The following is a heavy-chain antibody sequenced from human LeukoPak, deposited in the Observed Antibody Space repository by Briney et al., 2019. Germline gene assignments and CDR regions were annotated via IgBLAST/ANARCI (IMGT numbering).Heavy chain of an antibody. CDR3: ARGTSSSTLELLDY. CDR2: IWYDGSNK. CDR1: GLTFSSYG. V-gene: IGHV3-33*01. D-gene: IGHD1-26*01. J-gene: IGHJ4*02. Sequence: GGSLRLSCAASGLTFSSYGMHWVRQAPGKGLEWVAVIWYDGSNKYYADSVKGRFTISRDNSKNTLYLQMNSLRAEDTAVYYCARGTSSSTLELLDYWGQGTLVTVSS.